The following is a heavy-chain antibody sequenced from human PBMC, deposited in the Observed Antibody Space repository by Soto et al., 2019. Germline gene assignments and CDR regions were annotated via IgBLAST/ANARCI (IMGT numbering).Heavy chain of an antibody. Sequence: SETLSLTCAVSGGSISSGGYSWSWIRQPPGKGLEWIGYIYHSGSTYYNPSLKSRVTISVDRSKNQFSLKLSSVTAADTAVYYCARGTASEYGSYYYYGMDVWGQGTTVTVSS. D-gene: IGHD1-1*01. V-gene: IGHV4-30-2*01. CDR2: IYHSGST. CDR3: ARGTASEYGSYYYYGMDV. CDR1: GGSISSGGYS. J-gene: IGHJ6*02.